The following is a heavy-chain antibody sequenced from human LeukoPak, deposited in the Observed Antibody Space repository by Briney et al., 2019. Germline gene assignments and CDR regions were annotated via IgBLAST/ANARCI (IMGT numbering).Heavy chain of an antibody. D-gene: IGHD2-15*01. J-gene: IGHJ4*02. CDR3: ARVVYCSGGSCYRENDY. CDR2: MSAYNCNT. Sequence: ASVKVSCKASGYTFTSYGISWVRQAPGQELEAMGWMSAYNCNTNCAQKLQGRVTMTADTSTSTAYMELRTLRSDDTAVYYWARVVYCSGGSCYRENDYWGQGALVTVSS. CDR1: GYTFTSYG. V-gene: IGHV1-18*01.